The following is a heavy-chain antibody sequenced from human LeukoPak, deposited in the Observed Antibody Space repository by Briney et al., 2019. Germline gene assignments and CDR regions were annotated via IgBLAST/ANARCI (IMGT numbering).Heavy chain of an antibody. Sequence: KVSCKASGYSFTSYWIGWVRQMPGKGLEWMGIIYPGDSDTRYSPSFQGQVTISADKSISTAYLQWSSLKASDTAMYYCATAPGIAAAGTVLAFDYWGQGTLVTVSS. CDR3: ATAPGIAAAGTVLAFDY. CDR2: IYPGDSDT. CDR1: GYSFTSYW. V-gene: IGHV5-51*01. D-gene: IGHD6-13*01. J-gene: IGHJ4*02.